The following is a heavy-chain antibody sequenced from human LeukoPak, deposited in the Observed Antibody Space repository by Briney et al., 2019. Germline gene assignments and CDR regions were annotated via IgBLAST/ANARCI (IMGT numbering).Heavy chain of an antibody. V-gene: IGHV3-33*01. D-gene: IGHD2-8*01. CDR3: AGRLGYCTNGVCYTDYYYYGMDV. Sequence: PGGSLRLSCAASGFTFSSYGMHWVRQAPGKGLEWVAVIWYDGSNKYYADSVKGRFTISRDNSKNTLYLQMNSLRAEDAAVYYCAGRLGYCTNGVCYTDYYYYGMDVWGQGTTVTVSS. CDR2: IWYDGSNK. CDR1: GFTFSSYG. J-gene: IGHJ6*02.